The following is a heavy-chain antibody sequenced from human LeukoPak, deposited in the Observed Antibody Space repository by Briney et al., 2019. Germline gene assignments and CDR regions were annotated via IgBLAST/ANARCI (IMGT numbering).Heavy chain of an antibody. CDR3: ARIWGKARVTTGYYGMDV. V-gene: IGHV4-61*02. D-gene: IGHD4-11*01. J-gene: IGHJ6*02. Sequence: SQTLSLTCTVSGGSISSGSYYWSWIRQPAGKGLEWTGRIYTSGSTNYNPSLKSRVTISVDTSKNQFSLKLSSVTAADTAVYYCARIWGKARVTTGYYGMDVWGQGTTVTVSS. CDR1: GGSISSGSYY. CDR2: IYTSGST.